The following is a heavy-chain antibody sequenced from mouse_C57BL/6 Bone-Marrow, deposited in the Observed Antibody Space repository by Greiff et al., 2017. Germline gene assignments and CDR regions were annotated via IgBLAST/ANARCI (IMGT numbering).Heavy chain of an antibody. CDR1: GFTFSDFY. CDR2: SRNKANDYTT. CDR3: ARDALAYGYDG. V-gene: IGHV7-1*01. Sequence: EVHLVESGGGLVQSGRSLRLSCATSGFTFSDFYMEWVRQAPGKGLEWIAASRNKANDYTTEYSASVKGRFIVSRDTSQSILYLQMNALRAEDTAIYYCARDALAYGYDGWGQGTLVTVSA. D-gene: IGHD2-2*01. J-gene: IGHJ3*02.